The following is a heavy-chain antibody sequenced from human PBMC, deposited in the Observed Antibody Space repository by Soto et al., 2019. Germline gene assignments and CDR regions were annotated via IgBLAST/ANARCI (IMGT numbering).Heavy chain of an antibody. D-gene: IGHD4-4*01. V-gene: IGHV4-59*01. CDR1: GASLGSYY. CDR3: ARDGDGRMTTNPYYYNGMDV. J-gene: IGHJ6*02. CDR2: VFYTGRA. Sequence: ELLPLTGTLSGASLGSYYCRWIRQPPGRGLEWIGYVFYTGRANYNASLKSRVSISLDTSNYQFSLKLSSVTAAETAVYYCARDGDGRMTTNPYYYNGMDVWGPGTTVTVSS.